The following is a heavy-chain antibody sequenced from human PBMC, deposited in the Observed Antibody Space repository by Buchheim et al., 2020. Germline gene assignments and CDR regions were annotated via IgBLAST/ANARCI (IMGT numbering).Heavy chain of an antibody. J-gene: IGHJ6*01. Sequence: QVQLVQSGAEVKKPGASVKVSCKASGYTFTSYDINWVRQATGQGLEWMGWMNPNSGNTGYAQKFQGRVTMTRNTSISTAYLELSSLRSEDTAVYYCASLSHSSSWLYGRSYGMDVWGQGTT. CDR2: MNPNSGNT. D-gene: IGHD6-13*01. V-gene: IGHV1-8*01. CDR3: ASLSHSSSWLYGRSYGMDV. CDR1: GYTFTSYD.